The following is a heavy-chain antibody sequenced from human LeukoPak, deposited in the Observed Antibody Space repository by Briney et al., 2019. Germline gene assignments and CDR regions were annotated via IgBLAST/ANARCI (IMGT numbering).Heavy chain of an antibody. D-gene: IGHD3-3*01. Sequence: GGSLRLSCAASGFTFSSYSMNWVRQAPGKGLEWVSYISSSSTIYYADSVKGRFTISRDNSKNTLDLQMNSLRAEDTAVYYCARGPSARFFGVAKGAFDIWGQGTMVTVSS. CDR3: ARGPSARFFGVAKGAFDI. J-gene: IGHJ3*02. CDR2: ISSSSTI. V-gene: IGHV3-48*01. CDR1: GFTFSSYS.